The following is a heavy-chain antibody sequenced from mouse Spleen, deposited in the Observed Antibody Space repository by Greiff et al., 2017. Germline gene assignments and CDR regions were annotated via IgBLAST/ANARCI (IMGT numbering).Heavy chain of an antibody. CDR3: ARQTWGSSPYYFDY. CDR1: GFTFSSYG. V-gene: IGHV5-6*01. Sequence: EVKLVESGGDLVKPGGSLKLSCAASGFTFSSYGMSWVRQTPDKRLEWVATISSGGSYTYYPDSVKGRFTISRDNAKNTLYLQMSSLKSEDTAMYYCARQTWGSSPYYFDYWGQGTTLTVSS. J-gene: IGHJ2*01. D-gene: IGHD1-1*01. CDR2: ISSGGSYT.